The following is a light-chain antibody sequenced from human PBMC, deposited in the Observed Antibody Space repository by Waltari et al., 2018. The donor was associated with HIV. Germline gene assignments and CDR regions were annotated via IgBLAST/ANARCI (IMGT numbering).Light chain of an antibody. V-gene: IGLV4-69*01. CDR2: LNSDGSY. Sequence: LVLTQSPSASASLGASVRLTCTLSSGHSNYVIAWHQQRPAKGPRFLMRLNSDGSYTRGDGIPDRFSGSSSGAERYVTISSLQSDDEADYYCQTWGTGIVVFGGGTKLAVL. J-gene: IGLJ2*01. CDR1: SGHSNYV. CDR3: QTWGTGIVV.